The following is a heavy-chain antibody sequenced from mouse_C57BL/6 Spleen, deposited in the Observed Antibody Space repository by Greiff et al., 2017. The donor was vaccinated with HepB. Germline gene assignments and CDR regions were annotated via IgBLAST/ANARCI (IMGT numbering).Heavy chain of an antibody. CDR2: IDPSDSYT. CDR1: GYTFTSYW. Sequence: VQLQQPGAELVMPGASVKLSCKASGYTFTSYWMHWVKQRPGQGLEWIGEIDPSDSYTNYNQKFKGKSTLTVDKSSSTAYMQLSRLTSEDSAVYYCARGGIYYDYDGFAYGGQGTLVTVSA. CDR3: ARGGIYYDYDGFAY. D-gene: IGHD2-4*01. V-gene: IGHV1-69*01. J-gene: IGHJ3*01.